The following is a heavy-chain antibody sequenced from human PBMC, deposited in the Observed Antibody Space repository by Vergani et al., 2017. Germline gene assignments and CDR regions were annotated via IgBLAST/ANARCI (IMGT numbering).Heavy chain of an antibody. CDR2: IYTSGST. Sequence: QVQLQESGPGLVKPSETLSLTCTVSGGSISSYYWSWIRQPAGKGLEWIGRIYTSGSTNYNPSLKSRVTMSVDTSKNQFSLKLSSVTAADTAVYYCARDLAITIFGVSYLPRRENYYYMDVWGKGTTVTVSS. J-gene: IGHJ6*03. D-gene: IGHD3-3*01. V-gene: IGHV4-4*07. CDR3: ARDLAITIFGVSYLPRRENYYYMDV. CDR1: GGSISSYY.